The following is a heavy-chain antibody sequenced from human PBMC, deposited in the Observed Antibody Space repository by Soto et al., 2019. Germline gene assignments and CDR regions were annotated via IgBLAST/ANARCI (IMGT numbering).Heavy chain of an antibody. V-gene: IGHV3-48*02. D-gene: IGHD4-17*01. Sequence: EVQLVESGGGLVQPGGSLRLSCAASGFTFSSYSMNWVRQPPGKGLEWVSYISSSGNRIQYADSAEGRFTISRDNAKRSLYLQMNSLRDEDTAMYYCARVTAAGEYASADFQDWGQGTVVAVSS. J-gene: IGHJ1*01. CDR1: GFTFSSYS. CDR2: ISSSGNRI. CDR3: ARVTAAGEYASADFQD.